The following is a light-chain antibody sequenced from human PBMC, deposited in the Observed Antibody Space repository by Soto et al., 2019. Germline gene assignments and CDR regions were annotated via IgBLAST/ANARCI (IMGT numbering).Light chain of an antibody. J-gene: IGKJ1*01. CDR2: AAS. Sequence: AIRMTQSPSSFSASTGDRVTITCRASQGINSYLAWYQQKPGKAPTLLIYAASTLQSGVPSRFSGSGSGTDFTLTISCLQSEDFATYYCQQYYSYPRTFGQGTKVDIK. CDR1: QGINSY. CDR3: QQYYSYPRT. V-gene: IGKV1-8*01.